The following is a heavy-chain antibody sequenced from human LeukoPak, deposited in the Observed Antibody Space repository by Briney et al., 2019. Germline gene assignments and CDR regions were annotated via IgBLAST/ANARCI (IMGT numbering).Heavy chain of an antibody. CDR1: GFTFSNAW. Sequence: PGGSLRFSCAASGFTFSNAWMSWVRQAPGKGLEWVGRIKSKTDGGTTDYAAPVKGRFTISRDDSKNTLYLQMNSLKTEDTAVYYCTTDIYGDYGLDWFDPWGQGTLVTVSS. CDR2: IKSKTDGGTT. D-gene: IGHD4-17*01. CDR3: TTDIYGDYGLDWFDP. V-gene: IGHV3-15*01. J-gene: IGHJ5*02.